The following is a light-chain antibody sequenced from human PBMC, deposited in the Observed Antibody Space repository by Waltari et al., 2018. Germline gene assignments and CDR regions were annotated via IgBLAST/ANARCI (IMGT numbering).Light chain of an antibody. J-gene: IGKJ1*01. V-gene: IGKV1-5*03. CDR1: QSISTW. Sequence: DIQMTQSPSTLSASVGDRVTITCGASQSISTWLAWYQQKAGEAPKLLIYKASSLETGVPSRFSGSGSGTEFTLTISSLQPDDFATYYCLQLSDDPRTFGQGTKVEIK. CDR3: LQLSDDPRT. CDR2: KAS.